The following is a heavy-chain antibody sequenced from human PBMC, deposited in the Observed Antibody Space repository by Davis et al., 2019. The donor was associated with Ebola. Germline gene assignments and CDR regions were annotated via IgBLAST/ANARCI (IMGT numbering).Heavy chain of an antibody. V-gene: IGHV3-23*01. J-gene: IGHJ4*02. CDR3: AKDTHNTYYNYCDS. Sequence: GESLKISCAASGFTFSSYGMHWVRQGPGKGLEWVSTIGGSGADIRLADSVRGRFTISRDNSKNTVSLQMSSLRAEDTAVYYCAKDTHNTYYNYCDSWGQGTLVTVSS. D-gene: IGHD3-22*01. CDR2: IGGSGADI. CDR1: GFTFSSYG.